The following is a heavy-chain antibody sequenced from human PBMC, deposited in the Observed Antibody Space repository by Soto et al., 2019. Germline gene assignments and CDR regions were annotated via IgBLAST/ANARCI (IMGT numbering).Heavy chain of an antibody. V-gene: IGHV3-43*01. CDR3: AREVRRGSGLDY. D-gene: IGHD2-15*01. J-gene: IGHJ4*02. CDR2: ISWDGGST. CDR1: GFTFDHYT. Sequence: GGSLRLSCAASGFTFDHYTMHWVRQAPGKGLEWISLISWDGGSTSYADSVKGRFTISRDNSKNSLYLQMNSLRTEDAALYYCAREVRRGSGLDYWGQGTLVTVSS.